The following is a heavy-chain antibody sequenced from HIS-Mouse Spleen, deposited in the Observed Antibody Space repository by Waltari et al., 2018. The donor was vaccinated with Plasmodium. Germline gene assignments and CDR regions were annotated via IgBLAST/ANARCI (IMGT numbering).Heavy chain of an antibody. D-gene: IGHD6-13*01. V-gene: IGHV3-7*01. CDR2: IKQDGSEK. CDR1: GFTFSSYW. J-gene: IGHJ2*01. CDR3: ASSWYWYFDL. Sequence: EVQLVESGGGLVQPGGSRGLCCSASGFTFSSYWMSWVRQAPGKGLEWVTNIKQDGSEKYYVDSVKGRFTISRDNAKNSLYLQMNSLRAEDTAVYYCASSWYWYFDLWGRGTLVTVSS.